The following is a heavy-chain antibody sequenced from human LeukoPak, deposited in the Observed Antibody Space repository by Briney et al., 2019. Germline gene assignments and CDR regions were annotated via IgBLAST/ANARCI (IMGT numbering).Heavy chain of an antibody. CDR3: ARVGRELLPDDFFDY. J-gene: IGHJ4*02. CDR1: GYTFTGYH. D-gene: IGHD3-10*01. CDR2: INPNSGGT. V-gene: IGHV1-2*02. Sequence: ASVKVSCKASGYTFTGYHMHWVRQAPGQGLEWMGWINPNSGGTNYARKFQGRVTMTRDTSISTAYMELRSLRSDDTAVYYCARVGRELLPDDFFDYWGQGTLVTVAS.